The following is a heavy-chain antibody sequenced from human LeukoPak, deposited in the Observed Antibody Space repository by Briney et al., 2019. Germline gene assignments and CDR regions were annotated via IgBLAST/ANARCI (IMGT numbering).Heavy chain of an antibody. CDR2: IYYSGST. CDR1: GGSISSYY. CDR3: ATYYDSSGYYY. V-gene: IGHV4-59*01. Sequence: PSATLSLTCTVAGGSISSYYWSWIRQPPGKGLAWSGYIYYSGSTNYNPSLKSRVTISVDTSKNQFSLKLSSVTAADTAVYYCATYYDSSGYYYWGQGTLVTVSS. D-gene: IGHD3-22*01. J-gene: IGHJ4*02.